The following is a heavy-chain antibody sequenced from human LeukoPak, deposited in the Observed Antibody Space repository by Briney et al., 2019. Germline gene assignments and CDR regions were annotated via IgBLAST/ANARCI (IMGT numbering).Heavy chain of an antibody. V-gene: IGHV4-39*07. CDR3: ARDRGFWSGYYINAFDI. D-gene: IGHD3-3*01. CDR1: GGSISSSSYY. Sequence: SETLSLTCTVSGGSISSSSYYWGWIRQPPGKGLEWIGSIYYSGSTYYNPSLKSRVTISVDTSKNQFSLKLSSVTAADTAVYYCARDRGFWSGYYINAFDIWGQGTMVTVSS. CDR2: IYYSGST. J-gene: IGHJ3*02.